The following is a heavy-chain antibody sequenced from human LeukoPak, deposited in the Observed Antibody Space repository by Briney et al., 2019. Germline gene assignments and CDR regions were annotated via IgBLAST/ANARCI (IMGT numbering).Heavy chain of an antibody. J-gene: IGHJ5*02. CDR1: GYTFTSYA. V-gene: IGHV1-3*01. CDR2: INAGNGNT. Sequence: GASVKVSCKASGYTFTSYAMHWVRQAPGQRLEWMGWINAGNGNTKYSQKFQGRVTITRDTSASTAYMELSSLRSEDTAVYYCARGLPDYGSGSYYNAYNWFDPWGQGTLVTVSS. D-gene: IGHD3-10*01. CDR3: ARGLPDYGSGSYYNAYNWFDP.